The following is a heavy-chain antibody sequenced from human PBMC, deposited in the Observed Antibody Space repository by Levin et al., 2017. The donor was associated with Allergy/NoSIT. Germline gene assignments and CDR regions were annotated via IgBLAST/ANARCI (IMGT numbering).Heavy chain of an antibody. CDR2: INPNSGGT. J-gene: IGHJ6*02. D-gene: IGHD1-26*01. CDR3: ARSVWELLTYYYYGMDV. CDR1: GYTFTGYY. Sequence: ASVKVSCKASGYTFTGYYMHWVRQAPGQGLEWMGWINPNSGGTNYAQKFQGRVTMTRDTSISTAYMELSRLRSDDTAVYYCARSVWELLTYYYYGMDVWGQGTTVTVSS. V-gene: IGHV1-2*02.